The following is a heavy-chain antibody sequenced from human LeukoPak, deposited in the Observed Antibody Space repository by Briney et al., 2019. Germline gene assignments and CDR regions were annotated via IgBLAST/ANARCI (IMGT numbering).Heavy chain of an antibody. CDR2: ISGSGGST. Sequence: GGSLRVSCAASGFTFSSYAMSWVRQAPGNGLEWVSAISGSGGSTYYADSVKGRFTISRDNSKNTLYLQMSSLRAEDTAVYYCAKDRWSGDYWGQGTLVTVSS. V-gene: IGHV3-23*01. D-gene: IGHD4-23*01. J-gene: IGHJ4*02. CDR3: AKDRWSGDY. CDR1: GFTFSSYA.